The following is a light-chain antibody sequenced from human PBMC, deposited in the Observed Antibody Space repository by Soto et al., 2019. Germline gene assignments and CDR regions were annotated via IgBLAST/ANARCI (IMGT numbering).Light chain of an antibody. V-gene: IGKV3-11*01. CDR2: DAS. CDR3: QQRRSWPPTIT. J-gene: IGKJ5*01. Sequence: EIVLTQSQATLSFSPAERARLXCRASQSVSTYLAWYQQRPGQAPRLLIYDASYRATDIPPRFSGSGSGTDFTLTISSLEPEDFAVYYCQQRRSWPPTITFGQGTRLEIK. CDR1: QSVSTY.